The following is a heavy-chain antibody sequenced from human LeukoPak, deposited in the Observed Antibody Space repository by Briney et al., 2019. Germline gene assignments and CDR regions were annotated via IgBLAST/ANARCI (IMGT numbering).Heavy chain of an antibody. D-gene: IGHD6-19*01. CDR2: LNAANGNS. CDR1: GYTLTIFA. J-gene: IGHJ6*02. CDR3: ARDGKHIAVPGVRYPMDV. Sequence: ASVKVSCMPSGYTLTIFAMHWVRQAPGQRLEWMGRLNAANGNSQYSQRFQDRVTITSDSSANTAYMEFSSLRSEDSAVYYCARDGKHIAVPGVRYPMDVWGQGTTVTVS. V-gene: IGHV1-3*01.